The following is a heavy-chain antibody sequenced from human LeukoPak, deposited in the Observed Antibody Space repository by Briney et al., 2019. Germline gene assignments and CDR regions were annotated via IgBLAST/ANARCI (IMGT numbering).Heavy chain of an antibody. D-gene: IGHD6-13*01. CDR2: IYYSGDT. J-gene: IGHJ4*02. CDR3: AREYGYSSDY. Sequence: SETLSLTCTVSDGAIAGYSWSWIRQAPGKGLEWIGYIYYSGDTNYNPSLKSRVTISVDTSKNQFSLKLSSVTAADTAAYYCAREYGYSSDYWGQGTLVTVSS. V-gene: IGHV4-59*12. CDR1: DGAIAGYS.